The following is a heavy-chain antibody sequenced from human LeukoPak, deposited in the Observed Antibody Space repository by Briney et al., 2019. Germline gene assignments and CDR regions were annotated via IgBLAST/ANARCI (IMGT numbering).Heavy chain of an antibody. CDR2: IYTSGST. D-gene: IGHD5-24*01. Sequence: SQTLSLTCTVSGGSISSGSYYRRWIRQPAGKGLQWIGRIYTSGSTNYIPSLKSRVTISVDTSKNQFSLELSSVTAADTAVYYCARSRDGYKELDYWGQGTLVTVSS. CDR1: GGSISSGSYY. CDR3: ARSRDGYKELDY. J-gene: IGHJ4*02. V-gene: IGHV4-61*02.